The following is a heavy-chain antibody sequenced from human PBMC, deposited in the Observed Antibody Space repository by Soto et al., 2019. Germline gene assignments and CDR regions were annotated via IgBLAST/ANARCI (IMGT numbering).Heavy chain of an antibody. V-gene: IGHV3-11*01. D-gene: IGHD4-17*01. CDR3: AVDYGDYRDDFDY. CDR2: ISSSGSTI. CDR1: GFTFKDYY. Sequence: PGGSLRLSCATSGFTFKDYYMCWIRQAPGKGLEWVSYISSSGSTIYYAGSVKGRFTISRDNAKNSLYLQMNSLRAEDTAVYYCAVDYGDYRDDFDYWGQGTLVTVSS. J-gene: IGHJ4*02.